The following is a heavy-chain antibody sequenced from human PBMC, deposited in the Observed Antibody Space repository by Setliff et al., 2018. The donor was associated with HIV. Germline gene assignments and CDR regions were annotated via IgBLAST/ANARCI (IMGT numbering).Heavy chain of an antibody. V-gene: IGHV4-31*03. CDR1: GGSISSGGYY. D-gene: IGHD2-8*01. CDR2: IYYSGST. CDR3: ARVGQYCTNGVCTYYFDY. J-gene: IGHJ4*02. Sequence: PSETLSLTCTVSGGSISSGGYYWSWIRQHPGKGLEWIGYIYYSGSTNYNPSLKSRVTISEDTSKNQFSLRLSSVTAADTAVYYCARVGQYCTNGVCTYYFDYWGQGTLVTVSS.